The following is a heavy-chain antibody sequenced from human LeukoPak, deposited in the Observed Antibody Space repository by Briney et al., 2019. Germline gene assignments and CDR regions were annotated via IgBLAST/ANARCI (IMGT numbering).Heavy chain of an antibody. J-gene: IGHJ4*02. CDR2: IIPIFGTA. V-gene: IGHV1-69*13. Sequence: GASVKVSCKASGGTFSSYAISWVRQAPGQGLEWMGGIIPIFGTANYAQKFQGRVTITADESTSTAYMELSSLRSEDTAVYYCARPNGGDSSPSMDYWGQGTLVTVSS. CDR3: ARPNGGDSSPSMDY. D-gene: IGHD2-21*02. CDR1: GGTFSSYA.